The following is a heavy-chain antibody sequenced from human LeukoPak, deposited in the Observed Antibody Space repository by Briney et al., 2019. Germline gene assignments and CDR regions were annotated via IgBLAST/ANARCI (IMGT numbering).Heavy chain of an antibody. J-gene: IGHJ4*02. CDR1: GYTFTSYY. D-gene: IGHD3-3*01. Sequence: AASVKVSCKASGYTFTSYYMHWVRQAPGQGLEGMGIINPSGGSTSYAQKLQGRVTMTTDTSTSTAYMELRSLRSDDTAVYYCARDRARVEGFLEWFWPAYWGQGTLVTVSS. CDR3: ARDRARVEGFLEWFWPAY. V-gene: IGHV1-46*01. CDR2: INPSGGST.